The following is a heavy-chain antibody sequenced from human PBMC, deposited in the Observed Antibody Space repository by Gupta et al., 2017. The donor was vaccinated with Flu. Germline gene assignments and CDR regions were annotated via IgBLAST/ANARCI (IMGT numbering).Heavy chain of an antibody. J-gene: IGHJ3*02. CDR2: IIPILGIA. CDR3: AAPYGDYEFDAFDI. CDR1: GGTFSSYT. V-gene: IGHV1-69*02. Sequence: QLVQSGAEVTKPGSSVKVSCKASGGTFSSYTISWVRQAPGQALEWMGRIIPILGIANYAQKFQGRVTITADKSTSTAYMELSSLRSEDTAVYYCAAPYGDYEFDAFDIWGQGTMVTVSS. D-gene: IGHD4-17*01.